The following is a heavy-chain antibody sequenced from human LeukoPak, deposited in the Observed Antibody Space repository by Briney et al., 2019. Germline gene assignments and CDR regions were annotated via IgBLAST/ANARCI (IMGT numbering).Heavy chain of an antibody. CDR1: GGSFSGYY. J-gene: IGHJ4*02. V-gene: IGHV4-34*01. Sequence: SETLSLTCAVYGGSFSGYYWSWIRQPPGKGLEWIGVINHSGSTNYNPSLKSRVTISVDTSKNQFSLKLSSVTAADTAVYYCARGPGIAAAGPFDYWGQGTLVTVSS. D-gene: IGHD6-13*01. CDR2: INHSGST. CDR3: ARGPGIAAAGPFDY.